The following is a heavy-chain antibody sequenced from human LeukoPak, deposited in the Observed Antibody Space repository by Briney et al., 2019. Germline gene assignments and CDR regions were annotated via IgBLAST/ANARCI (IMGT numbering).Heavy chain of an antibody. CDR2: IKQDGSEK. J-gene: IGHJ6*02. CDR3: ANIRGTAGTYSYSGMDV. Sequence: GGTLRLSCAASGFTFSSYWMSWVRQAPGKGLEWVANIKQDGSEKYYVDSVKGRFTISRDNAKNSLYPQMNNLRAEDTAVYYCANIRGTAGTYSYSGMDVWGQGTTVTVSS. V-gene: IGHV3-7*05. D-gene: IGHD3-10*01. CDR1: GFTFSSYW.